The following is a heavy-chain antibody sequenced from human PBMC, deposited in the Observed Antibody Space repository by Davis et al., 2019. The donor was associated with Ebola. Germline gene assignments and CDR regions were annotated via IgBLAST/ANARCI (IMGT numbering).Heavy chain of an antibody. CDR2: ISWNSGSI. Sequence: SLKISCAASGFTFDDYAMHWVRQAPGKGLEWVSGISWNSGSIGYADSVKGRFTISRDNSKNTLYLQMGSLRAEDMAVYYCARVGYSYGCDYWGQGTLVTVSS. V-gene: IGHV3-9*03. D-gene: IGHD5-18*01. J-gene: IGHJ4*02. CDR1: GFTFDDYA. CDR3: ARVGYSYGCDY.